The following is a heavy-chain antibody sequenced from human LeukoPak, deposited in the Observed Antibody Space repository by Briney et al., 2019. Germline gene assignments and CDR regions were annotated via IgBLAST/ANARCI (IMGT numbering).Heavy chain of an antibody. CDR2: NSCSGGNK. D-gene: IGHD3-10*01. V-gene: IGHV3-23*01. J-gene: IGHJ5*02. CDR3: AKGLPDWGSYYKQYNWYEL. Sequence: PGGSLRLSCAASGHTFSIYAMLCVPQAPGRALECVSANSCSGGNKYYEDYVKGWFTISRHNYKNTLYLQMNSLRADDTAVYYCAKGLPDWGSYYKQYNWYELWGQGTLVTVSS. CDR1: GHTFSIYA.